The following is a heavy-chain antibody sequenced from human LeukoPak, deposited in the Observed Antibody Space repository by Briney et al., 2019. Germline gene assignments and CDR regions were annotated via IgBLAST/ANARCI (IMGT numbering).Heavy chain of an antibody. CDR3: SSRRIAAAGYGFDY. D-gene: IGHD6-13*01. CDR1: GFTFSSYG. Sequence: GPLRLSCAASGFTFSSYGMHWVRQAPGKGLEWVAFIRYDGSNKYYADSVKGRFTISRDNSNNTLYLQMNSLRAEDTAVYYCSSRRIAAAGYGFDYWGQGTLVTVSS. V-gene: IGHV3-30*02. CDR2: IRYDGSNK. J-gene: IGHJ4*02.